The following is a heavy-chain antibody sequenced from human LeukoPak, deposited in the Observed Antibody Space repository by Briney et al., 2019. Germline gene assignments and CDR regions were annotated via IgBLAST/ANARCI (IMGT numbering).Heavy chain of an antibody. Sequence: ASVKVSCKASGYTYTGYYMHWVRQAPGQGLEWLGWINPNSGGTNYAQKFQGWVTMTRDTSISTAYMELSRLRSDDTAVYYCARDASGDYVRSAFDIWGQGTMVTVSS. D-gene: IGHD4-17*01. V-gene: IGHV1-2*04. CDR1: GYTYTGYY. CDR2: INPNSGGT. CDR3: ARDASGDYVRSAFDI. J-gene: IGHJ3*02.